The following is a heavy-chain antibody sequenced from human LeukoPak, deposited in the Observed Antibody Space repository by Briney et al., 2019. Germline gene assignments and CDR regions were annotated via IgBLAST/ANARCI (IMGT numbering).Heavy chain of an antibody. Sequence: PGGSLRLSCAASGFTFSSYSMNWVRQAPGKGLEWVSSISSSSSYIYYADSVKGRFTISRDNAKNSLYLQMNSLRAEDTAVYYCARGSYGDYIRQFDPWGQGTLVTVSS. J-gene: IGHJ5*02. CDR3: ARGSYGDYIRQFDP. V-gene: IGHV3-21*01. D-gene: IGHD4-17*01. CDR1: GFTFSSYS. CDR2: ISSSSSYI.